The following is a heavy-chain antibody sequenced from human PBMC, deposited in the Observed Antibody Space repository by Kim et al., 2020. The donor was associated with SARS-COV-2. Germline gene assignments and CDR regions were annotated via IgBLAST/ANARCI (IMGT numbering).Heavy chain of an antibody. J-gene: IGHJ4*02. CDR3: ARGLRIEGSDY. V-gene: IGHV3-53*01. Sequence: YYEECGKGRLTSARENCKNTVYLQMNSMRAEDTAVYYCARGLRIEGSDYWGQGTLVTVSS.